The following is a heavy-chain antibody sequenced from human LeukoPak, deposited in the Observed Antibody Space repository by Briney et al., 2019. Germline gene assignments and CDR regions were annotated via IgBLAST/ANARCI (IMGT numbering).Heavy chain of an antibody. CDR1: GGSISSYY. CDR3: ARSRVGARTSSYYFDY. D-gene: IGHD1-26*01. J-gene: IGHJ4*02. CDR2: IYYSGST. Sequence: SETLSLTCTVSGGSISSYYWSRIRQPPGKGLEWIGYIYYSGSTNYNPSLKSRVTISVDTSKNQFSLKLSSVTAADTAVYYCARSRVGARTSSYYFDYWGQGTLVTVSS. V-gene: IGHV4-59*01.